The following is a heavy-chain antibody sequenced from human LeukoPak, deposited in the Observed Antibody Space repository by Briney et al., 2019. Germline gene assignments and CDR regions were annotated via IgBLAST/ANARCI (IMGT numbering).Heavy chain of an antibody. Sequence: SETLSLTCAVSGDSSSSSIYYWGWVRQPPGKGLEWIGSIDYSGNTYYNPSLKSRATTSTDTSRSQFSLNLSSVTAADTAVYYCAREYTLYRSGWFLDYWGQGTVVTVSS. CDR2: IDYSGNT. CDR1: GDSSSSSIYY. V-gene: IGHV4-39*07. J-gene: IGHJ4*02. CDR3: AREYTLYRSGWFLDY. D-gene: IGHD6-19*01.